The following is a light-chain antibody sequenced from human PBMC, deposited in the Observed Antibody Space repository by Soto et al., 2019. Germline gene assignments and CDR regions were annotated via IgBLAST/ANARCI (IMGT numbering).Light chain of an antibody. CDR3: CSYAGSSTYD. V-gene: IGLV2-23*01. J-gene: IGLJ1*01. CDR2: EGS. Sequence: QSVLTQPASVAGSPGHSISISCAGTSSDGGSCNLVSWYQQHPGKAPRLMIYEGSKRPSGVSTRSSGSQSGNTASLTISGLQAEDAADYYCCSYAGSSTYDFGTGTTVTVL. CDR1: SSDGGSCNL.